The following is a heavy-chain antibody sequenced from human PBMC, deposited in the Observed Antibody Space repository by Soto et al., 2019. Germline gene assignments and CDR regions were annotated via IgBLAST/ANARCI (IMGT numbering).Heavy chain of an antibody. D-gene: IGHD2-2*01. Sequence: SVKVSCKASGATFSSYAISWVRQAPGQGLEWMGGIIPNFGTANYAQKFQGRVTITADESMSTAYMELSRLRSEDTAGYYCAAPNAVGSCSSTSCYEGPYPFDSWGQGPLVTVSS. CDR1: GATFSSYA. V-gene: IGHV1-69*13. J-gene: IGHJ4*02. CDR2: IIPNFGTA. CDR3: AAPNAVGSCSSTSCYEGPYPFDS.